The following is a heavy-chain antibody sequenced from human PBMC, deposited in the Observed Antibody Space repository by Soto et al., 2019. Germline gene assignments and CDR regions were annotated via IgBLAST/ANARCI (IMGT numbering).Heavy chain of an antibody. CDR3: VKDDRQDGYWDFDY. CDR2: ILGRGDT. V-gene: IGHV3-23*01. CDR1: GFTFSPFA. D-gene: IGHD5-12*01. J-gene: IGHJ4*02. Sequence: GGSLRLSCAASGFTFSPFAMSWVRQAPGKGLEWVSSILGRGDTYYAESVKVRFTISRDNSKNTLFLQLNSLRVEDTAIYYCVKDDRQDGYWDFDYWGRGTLVTVSS.